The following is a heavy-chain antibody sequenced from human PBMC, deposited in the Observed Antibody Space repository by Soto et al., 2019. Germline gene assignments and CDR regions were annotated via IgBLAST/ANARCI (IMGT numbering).Heavy chain of an antibody. CDR3: ARESRISDLCNWFHP. CDR1: GGSISSYY. CDR2: IYYSGST. Sequence: SETLSLTCTVSGGSISSYYWSWIRQPPGKGLEWIGYIYYSGSTNYNPSLKSRVTISVDTSKNQFSLKLSSVTAADTAVYYCARESRISDLCNWFHPWGQGTLVTVSS. V-gene: IGHV4-59*01. J-gene: IGHJ5*02.